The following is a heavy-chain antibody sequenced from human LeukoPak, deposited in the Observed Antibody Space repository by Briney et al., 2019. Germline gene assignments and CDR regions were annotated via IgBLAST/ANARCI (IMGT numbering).Heavy chain of an antibody. D-gene: IGHD1-1*01. CDR3: ARAAQNWNNAPYFDF. CDR2: IYSSGTT. Sequence: SETLSLTCTVSGGSVSSGDCYWSWIRQHPGKGLEWIGYIYSSGTTYYNPSLKSRLTISVDTSKNQFSLKLSSVTAADTAVYYCARAAQNWNNAPYFDFWGQETLVTVSS. CDR1: GGSVSSGDCY. J-gene: IGHJ4*02. V-gene: IGHV4-31*03.